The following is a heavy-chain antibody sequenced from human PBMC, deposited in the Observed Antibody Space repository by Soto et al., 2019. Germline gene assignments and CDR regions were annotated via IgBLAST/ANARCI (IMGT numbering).Heavy chain of an antibody. D-gene: IGHD1-26*01. CDR3: AKDIHSVRNHLGAYN. Sequence: QVQVVESGGGVVQSGRSLRLSCAASGFPFSSYGMHWVRQAPGKGLEWVAVISNDGNDKYYIDSVKGRFTISRDNSKKKQYLQMNTLSTEDTAQYYFAKDIHSVRNHLGAYNGGHGTLVTVSS. CDR1: GFPFSSYG. J-gene: IGHJ4*01. V-gene: IGHV3-30*18. CDR2: ISNDGNDK.